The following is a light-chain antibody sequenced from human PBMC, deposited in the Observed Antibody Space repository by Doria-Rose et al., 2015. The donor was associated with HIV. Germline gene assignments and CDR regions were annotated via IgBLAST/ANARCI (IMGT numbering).Light chain of an antibody. J-gene: IGKJ3*01. CDR1: QSLLYTSKNY. CDR2: WAS. Sequence: DIRLTQSPESLGMSLGERATLNCKSNQSLLYTSKNYLAWYQQKPGQPPKLLIYWASTRQSGVPARFSGSGSGTGFTLTISSLEAEDVAVYYCQQYYDTPSFGPGTTVGIK. CDR3: QQYYDTPS. V-gene: IGKV4-1*01.